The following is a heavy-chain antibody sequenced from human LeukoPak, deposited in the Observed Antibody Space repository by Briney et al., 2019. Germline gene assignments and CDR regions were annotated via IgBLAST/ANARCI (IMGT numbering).Heavy chain of an antibody. V-gene: IGHV4-4*07. CDR1: GGSISSYY. CDR3: ARDGSLYGDYPFFDY. CDR2: IYTSGST. J-gene: IGHJ4*02. Sequence: SETLSLTCTVSGGSISSYYWSWIRQPAGKGLEWIGRIYTSGSTNYNPSRKSRVTMSVDTSKNQFSLKLSSVTAADTAVYYCARDGSLYGDYPFFDYWGQGTLVTVSS. D-gene: IGHD4-17*01.